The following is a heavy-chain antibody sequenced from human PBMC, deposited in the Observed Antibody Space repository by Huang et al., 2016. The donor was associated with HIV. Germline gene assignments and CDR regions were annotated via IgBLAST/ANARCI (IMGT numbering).Heavy chain of an antibody. D-gene: IGHD3-3*01. CDR1: GFTFGSYA. CDR2: TTASGGST. Sequence: LAQPGGSLRISCTSSGFTFGSYAMNWVRQDPGKGREGVSGTTASGGSTYYAKSVKGRFTISRDNSKNALYLQMNSLRAEDTALYYCAKHLGGRRGFTFIVLFGAFDMWGQGTMVTVSS. CDR3: AKHLGGRRGFTFIVLFGAFDM. J-gene: IGHJ3*02. V-gene: IGHV3-23*01.